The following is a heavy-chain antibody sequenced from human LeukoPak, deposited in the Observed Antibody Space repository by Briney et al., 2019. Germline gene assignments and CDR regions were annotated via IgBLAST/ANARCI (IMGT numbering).Heavy chain of an antibody. Sequence: GASVKVSCKASGYTFTSYGISWVRQAPGQGLEWMGWISAYNGNTNYAQKLQGRVTMTTDTSTSTAYMELRSLRSDDTAVYYCARALRLGELFCDAFDIWGQGTMVTVSS. CDR3: ARALRLGELFCDAFDI. CDR2: ISAYNGNT. D-gene: IGHD3-16*01. CDR1: GYTFTSYG. J-gene: IGHJ3*02. V-gene: IGHV1-18*01.